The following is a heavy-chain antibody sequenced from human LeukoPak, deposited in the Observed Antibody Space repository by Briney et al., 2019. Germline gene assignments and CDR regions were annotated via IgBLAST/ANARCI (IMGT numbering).Heavy chain of an antibody. D-gene: IGHD6-19*01. CDR2: IYYSGST. J-gene: IGHJ4*02. V-gene: IGHV4-31*03. CDR3: ARVADTSGWYGGLFDY. CDR1: GGSISSGGYY. Sequence: PSEPLSLTCTVSGGSISSGGYYWSCIRQHPGKGLGWIGYIYYSGSTYYNPSLKSRVTISVDTSKNQFSLKLSSVTAADTAVYYCARVADTSGWYGGLFDYWGQGTLVTVSS.